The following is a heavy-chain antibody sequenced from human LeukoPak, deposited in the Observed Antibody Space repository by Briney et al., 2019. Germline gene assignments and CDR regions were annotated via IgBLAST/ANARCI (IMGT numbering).Heavy chain of an antibody. D-gene: IGHD3-9*01. CDR2: IKQDGSEK. J-gene: IGHJ4*02. CDR1: GFTFSSYW. Sequence: GGSLRLSCAASGFTFSSYWMSWVRQAPGKGLEWVANIKQDGSEKYYVDSVKGRFTIPRDNAKNSLYLQMNSLRAEDTAVYYCARDGVVRYFDLHGDWGQGTLVTVCS. V-gene: IGHV3-7*01. CDR3: ARDGVVRYFDLHGD.